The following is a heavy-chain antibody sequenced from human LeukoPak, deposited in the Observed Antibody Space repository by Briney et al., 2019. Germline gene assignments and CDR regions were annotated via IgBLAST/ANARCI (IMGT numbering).Heavy chain of an antibody. D-gene: IGHD3-16*02. Sequence: PGGSLRLSCAASGFTFSSYSMNWVRQAPGKGLEWVSSISSSSSYIYYADSVKGRFTISRDNAKNSLYLQMNSLRAEDTAVYYCARDSDYDYVWGSYRPPPYDYWGQGTLVTVFS. CDR3: ARDSDYDYVWGSYRPPPYDY. CDR1: GFTFSSYS. J-gene: IGHJ4*02. V-gene: IGHV3-21*01. CDR2: ISSSSSYI.